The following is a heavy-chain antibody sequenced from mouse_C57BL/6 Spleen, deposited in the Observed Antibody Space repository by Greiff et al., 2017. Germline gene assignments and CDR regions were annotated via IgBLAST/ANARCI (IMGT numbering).Heavy chain of an antibody. D-gene: IGHD1-1*01. CDR1: GYTFTGYW. V-gene: IGHV1-9*01. CDR3: AKPSPYYGSSYGFAY. Sequence: QVQLQQSGAELMKPGASVKLSCKATGYTFTGYWIEWVKQRPGHGLEWIGEILPGSGSTNYNEKFKGKATFTADPSSNTAYMQLSSLTTEDSAIYYCAKPSPYYGSSYGFAYWGQGTLVTVSA. J-gene: IGHJ3*01. CDR2: ILPGSGST.